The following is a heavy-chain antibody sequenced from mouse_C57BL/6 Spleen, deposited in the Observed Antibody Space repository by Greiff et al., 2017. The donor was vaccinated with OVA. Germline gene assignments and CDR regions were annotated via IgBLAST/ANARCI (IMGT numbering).Heavy chain of an antibody. CDR2: IDPETGGT. J-gene: IGHJ1*03. CDR3: TRYYGNPYWYFDV. CDR1: GYTFTDYE. D-gene: IGHD2-1*01. V-gene: IGHV1-15*01. Sequence: QVQLQQSGAELVRPGASVTLSCKASGYTFTDYEMHWVKQTPVHGLEWIGAIDPETGGTAYNQKFKGKAILTADKSSSTAYMELRSLTSEDSAVYYCTRYYGNPYWYFDVWGTGTTVTVSS.